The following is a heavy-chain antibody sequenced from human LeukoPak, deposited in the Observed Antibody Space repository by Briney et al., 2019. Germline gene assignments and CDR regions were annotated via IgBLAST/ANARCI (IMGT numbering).Heavy chain of an antibody. J-gene: IGHJ5*02. D-gene: IGHD3-3*01. CDR2: ILYTGST. CDR3: ARVGGFDFGVAIGNNWFDP. V-gene: IGHV4-39*07. CDR1: GGSISSSSYY. Sequence: PSETLSLTCTVSGGSISSSSYYWGWIRQPPGKGLEWIGSILYTGSTYYKSSLRSRLSMSVDPSENQFSLKLSSVTAADTAVYYCARVGGFDFGVAIGNNWFDPWGQGTLVTVPS.